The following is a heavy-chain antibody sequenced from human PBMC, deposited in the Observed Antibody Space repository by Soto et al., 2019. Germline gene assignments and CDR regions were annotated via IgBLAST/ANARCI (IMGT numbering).Heavy chain of an antibody. Sequence: LSLTCTVSGGSVRRGSHYWSWIRQPPGKGLEWIGQIYYSGSTLYNPSPKSRVTISVDTSKNQFSLELSSVTAADTAVYYCARDLCGGDCSYEYYYSAMDVWGQGTTVT. CDR1: GGSVRRGSHY. CDR3: ARDLCGGDCSYEYYYSAMDV. J-gene: IGHJ6*02. D-gene: IGHD2-21*02. CDR2: IYYSGST. V-gene: IGHV4-61*01.